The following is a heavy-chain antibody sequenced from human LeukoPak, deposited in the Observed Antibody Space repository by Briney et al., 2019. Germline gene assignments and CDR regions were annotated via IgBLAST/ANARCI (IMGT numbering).Heavy chain of an antibody. V-gene: IGHV5-51*01. CDR3: ARRTGNWLDP. J-gene: IGHJ5*02. CDR1: GYSLTNYW. D-gene: IGHD7-27*01. Sequence: GESLKISCRCSGYSLTNYWIDWVRQMPGKGLEWMGIIYPVDSDTRYSPSFQGQVTISVDKSISTAYLQWSSLKASDTAIYYCARRTGNWLDPWGQGTLVTVSS. CDR2: IYPVDSDT.